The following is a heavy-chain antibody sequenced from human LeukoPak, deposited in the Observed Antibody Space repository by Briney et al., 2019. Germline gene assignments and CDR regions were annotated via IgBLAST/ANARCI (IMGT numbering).Heavy chain of an antibody. J-gene: IGHJ5*02. D-gene: IGHD5-24*01. CDR2: IIPVYGTA. V-gene: IGHV1-69*13. CDR3: ATHTGGYNYWWFDI. Sequence: ASVKVSCKASGGTFSYYPIIGLRLAPGRGLECLGGIIPVYGTANYAQMFHGRITLTAQESTATAYMELRRLTSDDTAMYFCATHTGGYNYWWFDIWGQGTLVTVSS. CDR1: GGTFSYYP.